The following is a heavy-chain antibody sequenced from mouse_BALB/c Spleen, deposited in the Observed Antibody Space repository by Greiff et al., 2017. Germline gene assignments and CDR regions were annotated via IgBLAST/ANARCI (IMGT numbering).Heavy chain of an antibody. CDR1: GFTFSDYY. CDR2: ISDGGSYT. V-gene: IGHV5-4*02. CDR3: ARNWDPYAMDY. D-gene: IGHD4-1*01. Sequence: EVKLVESGGGLVKPGGSLKLSSAASGFTFSDYYMYWVRQTPEKRLEWVATISDGGSYTYYPDSVKGRFTISRDNAKNNLYLQMSSLKSEDTAMYYCARNWDPYAMDYWGQGTSVTVSS. J-gene: IGHJ4*01.